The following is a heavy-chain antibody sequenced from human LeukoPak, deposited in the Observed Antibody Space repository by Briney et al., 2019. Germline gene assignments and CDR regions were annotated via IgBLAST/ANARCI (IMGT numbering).Heavy chain of an antibody. CDR1: GGSITSYF. Sequence: TPSETLSLTCTVSGGSITSYFWDWIRQTPGKELEWIGYVSNTGTTNYNPSLKSRVTISADTSKNQVSLKLTSVTAADTAVYYCARHSAPFCSDGTCYGGWFDPWGQGTLVIVSS. CDR3: ARHSAPFCSDGTCYGGWFDP. J-gene: IGHJ5*02. V-gene: IGHV4-59*08. D-gene: IGHD2-15*01. CDR2: VSNTGTT.